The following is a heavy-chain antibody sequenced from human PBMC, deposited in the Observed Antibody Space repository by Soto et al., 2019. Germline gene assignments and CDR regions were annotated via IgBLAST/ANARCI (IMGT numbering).Heavy chain of an antibody. CDR2: ISGSGGST. CDR1: GFTFSSYA. CDR3: SKDATLGYCSSTSCYNGDY. D-gene: IGHD2-2*01. Sequence: EVQLLESGGGLVQPGGSLRLSCAASGFTFSSYAVSWVRQAPGKGLEWVSAISGSGGSTYYADSVKGRFTISRDNSKNTLYLQMNSLRAEDTAVYYCSKDATLGYCSSTSCYNGDYWGQGTLVTVSS. V-gene: IGHV3-23*01. J-gene: IGHJ4*02.